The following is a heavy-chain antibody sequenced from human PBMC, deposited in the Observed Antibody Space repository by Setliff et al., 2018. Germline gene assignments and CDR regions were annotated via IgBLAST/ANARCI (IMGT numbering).Heavy chain of an antibody. D-gene: IGHD5-18*01. Sequence: ASVKVSCKASGFVFTNYAITWVRQAPGQGLEWMGWISPIYGYTSYAQKFQDRVTITADTSTGTAYLELRSLTSDDTAVYYCARLTVYSYGYSHWGQGTLVTVSS. CDR1: GFVFTNYA. J-gene: IGHJ4*02. CDR2: ISPIYGYT. V-gene: IGHV1-18*01. CDR3: ARLTVYSYGYSH.